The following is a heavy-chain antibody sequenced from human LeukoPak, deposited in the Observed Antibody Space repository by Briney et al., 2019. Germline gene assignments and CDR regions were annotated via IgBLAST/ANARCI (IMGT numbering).Heavy chain of an antibody. CDR2: ISGSGGST. D-gene: IGHD6-19*01. J-gene: IGHJ4*02. CDR3: AKDLIGRAVAGLFDY. Sequence: GGSLRLSCAASGFTFSSYAMSWVRQAPGKGLEWVSAISGSGGSTYYADSVKGRFTISRDNSKSTLYLQMNSLRAEDTAVYYCAKDLIGRAVAGLFDYWGQGTLVTVSS. CDR1: GFTFSSYA. V-gene: IGHV3-23*01.